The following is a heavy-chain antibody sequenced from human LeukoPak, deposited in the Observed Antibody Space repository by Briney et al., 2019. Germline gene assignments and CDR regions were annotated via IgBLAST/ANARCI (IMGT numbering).Heavy chain of an antibody. CDR2: ISAYNGNT. CDR1: GYTFTRYG. Sequence: ASVKVSCKASGYTFTRYGISWVRQAPGRWLEWMGWISAYNGNTNYAQKLQGRVTMTTDTSTSTAYMELRSLRSDDTAVYYCARGIAAAGPDYWGQGTLVTVSS. J-gene: IGHJ4*02. D-gene: IGHD6-13*01. V-gene: IGHV1-18*01. CDR3: ARGIAAAGPDY.